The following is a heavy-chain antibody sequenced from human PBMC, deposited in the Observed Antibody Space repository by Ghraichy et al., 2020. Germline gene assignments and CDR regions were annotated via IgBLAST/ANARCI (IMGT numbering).Heavy chain of an antibody. V-gene: IGHV3-23*01. CDR2: ISGSGGST. CDR3: AKAIINNRRYGSGSSDY. CDR1: GFTFSSYA. Sequence: GGSLRLSCAASGFTFSSYAMSWVRQAPGKGLEWVSAISGSGGSTYYADSVKGRFTISRDNSKNTLYLQMNSLRAEDTAVYYCAKAIINNRRYGSGSSDYWGQGTLVTVSS. D-gene: IGHD3-10*01. J-gene: IGHJ4*02.